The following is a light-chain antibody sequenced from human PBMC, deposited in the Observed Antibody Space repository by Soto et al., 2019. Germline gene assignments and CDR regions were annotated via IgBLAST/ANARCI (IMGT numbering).Light chain of an antibody. CDR3: QQYNSYSPRT. V-gene: IGKV1-5*03. CDR1: QSISSW. Sequence: DIQMTQSPSTLSASVGDRVTITCRASQSISSWLAWYQQKPGKAPKLLIYEASSLASGVPSRFSGSRSGTEFTLTISSLQPDDFVTYYCQQYNSYSPRTFGQGTKVEIK. J-gene: IGKJ1*01. CDR2: EAS.